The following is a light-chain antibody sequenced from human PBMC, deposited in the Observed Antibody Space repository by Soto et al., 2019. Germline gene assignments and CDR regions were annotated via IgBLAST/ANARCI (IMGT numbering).Light chain of an antibody. CDR3: CSYAGSYTFYV. CDR2: DVS. J-gene: IGLJ1*01. Sequence: QSALTQPRSVSGSPGQSVTISCTATGSDVGDSSHVSWYQLHPGKAPKLMIYDVSKRPSGVPDRFSGSKSGNTASLTISGLQAEDEADYYCCSYAGSYTFYVFGTGTKLTVL. V-gene: IGLV2-11*01. CDR1: GSDVGDSSH.